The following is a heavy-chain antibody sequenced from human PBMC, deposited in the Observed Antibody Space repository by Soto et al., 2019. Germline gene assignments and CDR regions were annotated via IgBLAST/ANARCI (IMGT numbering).Heavy chain of an antibody. CDR1: GGSISSYY. Sequence: PSETLSLTCTVSGGSISSYYWSWIRQPPGKGLEWIGYIYYSGSTNHNPSLKSRVTISVDTSKNQFSLKLSSVTAADTAVYYCARVLDYYDSSGFDYWGQGTLVTVSS. D-gene: IGHD3-22*01. J-gene: IGHJ4*02. V-gene: IGHV4-59*01. CDR3: ARVLDYYDSSGFDY. CDR2: IYYSGST.